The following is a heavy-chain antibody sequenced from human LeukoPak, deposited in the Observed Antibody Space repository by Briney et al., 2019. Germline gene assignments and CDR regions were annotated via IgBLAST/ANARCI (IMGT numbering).Heavy chain of an antibody. D-gene: IGHD6-19*01. CDR2: IYHTGST. CDR3: ARDLAVAGTGSAY. Sequence: SETLSLTCTVSGYSISSGYYWGWSRQPPGKGLEWIGSIYHTGSTDYNPSLRSRVTMSVDKSKNQFSLKLSSVTAADTAVYYCARDLAVAGTGSAYWGQGTLVTVSS. CDR1: GYSISSGYY. J-gene: IGHJ4*02. V-gene: IGHV4-38-2*02.